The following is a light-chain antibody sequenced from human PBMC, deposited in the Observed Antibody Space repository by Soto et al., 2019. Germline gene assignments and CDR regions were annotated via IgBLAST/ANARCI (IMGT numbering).Light chain of an antibody. CDR1: QSVSSN. CDR3: QHYNTWPRT. Sequence: EIVMTQSPATLSVSPGERATLSCRASQSVSSNLAWYQQKPGQDPRLLIYGASTRATGIPARFSGSGSGTEFTLTISSLQSEDFAVYYCQHYNTWPRTFGQGTKVEIK. CDR2: GAS. V-gene: IGKV3-15*01. J-gene: IGKJ1*01.